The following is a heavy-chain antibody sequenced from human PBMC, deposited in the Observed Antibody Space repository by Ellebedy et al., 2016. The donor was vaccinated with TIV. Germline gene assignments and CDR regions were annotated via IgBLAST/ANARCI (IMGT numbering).Heavy chain of an antibody. V-gene: IGHV3-33*01. CDR2: VWYDENNK. Sequence: GGSLRLSCVASGFTFKSYGFHCVPPAPGKGLEWVAVVWYDENNKRIADSVKGRLTISRDNAQSTLLLEMNSLRAEDTAVYYCAREMVATGPYDYYYGMDVWGQGTTVTVSS. CDR1: GFTFKSYG. CDR3: AREMVATGPYDYYYGMDV. D-gene: IGHD5-12*01. J-gene: IGHJ6*02.